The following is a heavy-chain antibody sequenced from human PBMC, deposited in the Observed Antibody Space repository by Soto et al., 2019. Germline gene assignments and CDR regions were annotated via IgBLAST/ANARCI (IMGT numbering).Heavy chain of an antibody. J-gene: IGHJ5*02. CDR2: INPNSGGT. V-gene: IGHV1-2*02. Sequence: QVQLVQSGAEVKKPGASVKVSCKASGYTFTGYYMHWVRQAPGQGLEWMGWINPNSGGTNYAQKFQGRVTMTRDTSISTAYMELSRLRSDDTAVYYCARDGIAAAVEGNNWFDPWGQGTLVTVSS. CDR1: GYTFTGYY. CDR3: ARDGIAAAVEGNNWFDP. D-gene: IGHD6-13*01.